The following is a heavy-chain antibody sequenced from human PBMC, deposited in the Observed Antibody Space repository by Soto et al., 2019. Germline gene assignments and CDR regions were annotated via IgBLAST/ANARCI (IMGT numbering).Heavy chain of an antibody. Sequence: GGSLRLSCAASGFTFSSYAMHWVRQAPGKGLEWVAVISYDGSNKYYADSVKGRFTISRDNSKNTLYLQMNSLRAEDTAVYYCARYYDILTGYYNLGYYYYGMDVWGQGTTVTVSS. CDR3: ARYYDILTGYYNLGYYYYGMDV. V-gene: IGHV3-30-3*01. D-gene: IGHD3-9*01. J-gene: IGHJ6*02. CDR1: GFTFSSYA. CDR2: ISYDGSNK.